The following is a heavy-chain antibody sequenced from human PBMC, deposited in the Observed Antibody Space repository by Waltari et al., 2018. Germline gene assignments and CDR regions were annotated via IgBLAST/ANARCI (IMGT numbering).Heavy chain of an antibody. CDR2: INPNSGGT. D-gene: IGHD3-3*01. CDR1: GYTFTDYY. J-gene: IGHJ4*02. CDR3: ARGGPAIFGVLITKRFDY. Sequence: QVQLVQSGAEVKKPGASVKVSCKASGYTFTDYYMHWVRQAPGQGLEWMGRINPNSGGTNDTQKFQGRVTMTRDTSISTAYMELSRLRSDDTAVYDCARGGPAIFGVLITKRFDYWGQGTLVTVSS. V-gene: IGHV1-2*06.